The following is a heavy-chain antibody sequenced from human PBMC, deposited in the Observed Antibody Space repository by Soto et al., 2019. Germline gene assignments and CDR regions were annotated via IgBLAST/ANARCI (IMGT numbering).Heavy chain of an antibody. CDR1: GFTFSDNW. CDR2: IKPDGSEQ. V-gene: IGHV3-7*01. D-gene: IGHD6-13*01. J-gene: IGHJ5*02. Sequence: GGSLRLACAASGFTFSDNWMNWVRQAPGKGLEWVATIKPDGSEQDYVEFVKGRFTISRDNAKNSLYLQMNSLRAEDTAVYYCATVPPTAAASWGQGTLVTVSS. CDR3: ATVPPTAAAS.